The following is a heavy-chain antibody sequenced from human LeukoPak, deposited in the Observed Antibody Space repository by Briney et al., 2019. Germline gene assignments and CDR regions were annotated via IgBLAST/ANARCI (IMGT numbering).Heavy chain of an antibody. CDR2: IKQDGSEK. D-gene: IGHD2-2*01. CDR3: ARRDIVVVPAAMFDYYYYYMDV. V-gene: IGHV3-7*01. CDR1: GFTFYNYW. Sequence: PGGSLRLSCAASGFTFYNYWMSWVRQAPGKGLEWVANIKQDGSEKYYVDSVKGRFTISRDNAKNSLYLQMNSLRAEDTAVYYCARRDIVVVPAAMFDYYYYYMDVWGKGTTVTISS. J-gene: IGHJ6*03.